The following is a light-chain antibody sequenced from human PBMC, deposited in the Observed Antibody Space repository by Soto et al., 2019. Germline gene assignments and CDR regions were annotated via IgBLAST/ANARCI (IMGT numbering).Light chain of an antibody. V-gene: IGKV3-11*01. Sequence: DIVLTQSPATLSLSPGERATLSCRASQSVSNYLAWYQQKPGQAPRLLIYDASNRATGIPARFSGTGSGTDFTLTISSLEPEDFAVYYCQQRSNWPTFGQGTRLEIK. CDR3: QQRSNWPT. CDR1: QSVSNY. J-gene: IGKJ5*01. CDR2: DAS.